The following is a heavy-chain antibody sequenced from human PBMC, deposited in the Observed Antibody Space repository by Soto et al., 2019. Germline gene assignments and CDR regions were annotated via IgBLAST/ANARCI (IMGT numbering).Heavy chain of an antibody. CDR2: INHSGST. CDR1: SGSFSGYY. D-gene: IGHD5-18*01. CDR3: ARGRYGYSYGYDTYYFDY. Sequence: SDTLSLTFAVYSGSFSGYYCSWIRPPPLNGLEWIGEINHSGSTNYNPSLKSRVTISVDTSKNQFSLKLSSVTAADTAVYYCARGRYGYSYGYDTYYFDYWGQGTLVT. J-gene: IGHJ4*02. V-gene: IGHV4-34*01.